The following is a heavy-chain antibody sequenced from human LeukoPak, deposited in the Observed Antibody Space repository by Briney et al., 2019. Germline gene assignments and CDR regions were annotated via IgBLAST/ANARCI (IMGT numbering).Heavy chain of an antibody. V-gene: IGHV1-18*01. CDR3: ARDSSSWYHY. CDR2: ISAYNGNT. Sequence: ASVKVSCKTSGYTFTNYDINWVRQANGQGLEWMGWISAYNGNTNYAQKLQGRVTMTTDTSTSTAYMELRSLRSDDTAVYYCARDSSSWYHYWGQGTLVTVSS. J-gene: IGHJ4*02. D-gene: IGHD6-13*01. CDR1: GYTFTNYD.